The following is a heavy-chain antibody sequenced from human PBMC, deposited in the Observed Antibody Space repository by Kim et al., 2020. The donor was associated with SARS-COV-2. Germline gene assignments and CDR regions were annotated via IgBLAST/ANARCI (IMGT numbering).Heavy chain of an antibody. V-gene: IGHV3-30*02. D-gene: IGHD1-26*01. J-gene: IGHJ4*02. CDR3: AKEYSGSYYSLDY. Sequence: ADPVKGRFTISRDNSKNTLYLQMNSLRAEDTAVYYCAKEYSGSYYSLDYWGQGTLVTVSS.